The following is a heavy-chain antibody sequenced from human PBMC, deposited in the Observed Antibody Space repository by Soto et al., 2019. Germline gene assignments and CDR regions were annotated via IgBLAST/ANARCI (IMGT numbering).Heavy chain of an antibody. V-gene: IGHV1-3*01. CDR1: GYTFTSYA. D-gene: IGHD6-13*01. J-gene: IGHJ3*02. CDR2: INAGNGNT. CDR3: AIDSVSIAAAGTSGLSDAFDI. Sequence: QVQLVQSGAEVKKPGASVKVSCKASGYTFTSYAMHWVRQAPGQRLEWMGWINAGNGNTKYSQKFQGRVTITRDTSASTVYMELSSLRSEDTAVYYCAIDSVSIAAAGTSGLSDAFDIWGQGTMVTVSS.